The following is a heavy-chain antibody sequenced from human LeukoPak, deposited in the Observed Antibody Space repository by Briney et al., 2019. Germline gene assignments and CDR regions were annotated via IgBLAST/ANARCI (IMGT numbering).Heavy chain of an antibody. CDR3: ARTPIYYFDNSGYYN. CDR1: GGSISSYY. D-gene: IGHD3-22*01. Sequence: SETLSLTCAVSGGSISSYYWSWIRQPAGKGLEWIGRIYTSGSTNYNPSLKSRVTMSVDTSKKQFSLRLSSVTAADTAVYYCARTPIYYFDNSGYYNWGQGTLVTVSS. V-gene: IGHV4-4*07. J-gene: IGHJ4*02. CDR2: IYTSGST.